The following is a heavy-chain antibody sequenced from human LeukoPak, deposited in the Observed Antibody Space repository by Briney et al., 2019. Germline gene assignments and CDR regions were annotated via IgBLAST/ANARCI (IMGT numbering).Heavy chain of an antibody. V-gene: IGHV3-74*01. Sequence: GGSLRLSCAASGFTFSTYWMHWVRQAPGKGLVWVSRIHSDGSITRYADSVKGRFTISRDNAKNSLHLQLNSLRAEDTAMYYCARQNDFWRGYYDYWGQGILVSVSS. J-gene: IGHJ4*02. D-gene: IGHD3-3*01. CDR3: ARQNDFWRGYYDY. CDR1: GFTFSTYW. CDR2: IHSDGSIT.